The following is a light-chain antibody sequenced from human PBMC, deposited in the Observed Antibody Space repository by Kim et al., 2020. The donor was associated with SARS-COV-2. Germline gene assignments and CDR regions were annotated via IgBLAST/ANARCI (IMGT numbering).Light chain of an antibody. CDR3: QSYDSSLSGVL. CDR1: SSNIGAGYE. V-gene: IGLV1-40*01. Sequence: RGTITCTGSSSNIGAGYEVHWYQQLPGAAPKLVIYGNSNRPSGVPDRFSGSKSGTSASLAITGLQAEDEADYYCQSYDSSLSGVLFGGGTQLTVL. CDR2: GNS. J-gene: IGLJ2*01.